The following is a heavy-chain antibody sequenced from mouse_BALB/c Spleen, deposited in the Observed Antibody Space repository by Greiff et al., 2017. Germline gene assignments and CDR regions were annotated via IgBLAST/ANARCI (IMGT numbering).Heavy chain of an antibody. CDR1: GYTFTSYW. Sequence: QVQLQQPGAELVKPGASVKLSCKASGYTFTSYWMHWVKQRPGQGLEWIGEINPSNGRTNYNEKFKSKATLTVDKSSSTAYMQLSSLTSEDSAVYYCARRYYEAMDYWGQGTSVTVSS. V-gene: IGHV1S81*02. CDR2: INPSNGRT. D-gene: IGHD1-1*01. CDR3: ARRYYEAMDY. J-gene: IGHJ4*01.